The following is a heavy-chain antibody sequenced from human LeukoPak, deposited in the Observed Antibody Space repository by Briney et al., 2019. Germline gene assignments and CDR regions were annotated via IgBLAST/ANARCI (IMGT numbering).Heavy chain of an antibody. CDR3: ASHPSWNDVRLGY. CDR2: IYDSGST. CDR1: GGSISSFH. Sequence: SETLSLTCTVSGGSISSFHWSWIRQPPGKGLEHIGNIYDSGSTNYNPSLRSRATISVDKSKNQFSLNLSSVTAADTAVYYCASHPSWNDVRLGYWGQGTLVTVSS. J-gene: IGHJ4*02. D-gene: IGHD1-1*01. V-gene: IGHV4-59*12.